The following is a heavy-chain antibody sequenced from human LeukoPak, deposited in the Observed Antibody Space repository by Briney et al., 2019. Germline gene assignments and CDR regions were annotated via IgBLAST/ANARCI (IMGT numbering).Heavy chain of an antibody. CDR3: ARDALPGVVAATVDP. D-gene: IGHD2-15*01. Sequence: ASVKVSCKASGYTFTSYAMNWVRQAPGQGLEWMGWINTNTGNPMYAQGFTGRFVFSLDTSVSTAYLQISSLKAEDTAVYYCARDALPGVVAATVDPWGQGTLVTVSS. CDR1: GYTFTSYA. J-gene: IGHJ5*02. CDR2: INTNTGNP. V-gene: IGHV7-4-1*02.